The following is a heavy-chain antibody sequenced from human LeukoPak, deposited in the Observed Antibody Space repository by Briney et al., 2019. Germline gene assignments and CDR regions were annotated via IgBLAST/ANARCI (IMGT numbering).Heavy chain of an antibody. V-gene: IGHV4-34*01. CDR1: GGSFSGYY. CDR3: ARWSRAHWYFDL. CDR2: INHSGST. Sequence: SETLSLTCAVYGGSFSGYYWSWIRQPPGKGLEWIGEINHSGSTNYNPSLKSRVTISVDTSKNQFSLKLSSVTAADTAVYHCARWSRAHWYFDLWGRGTLVTVSS. D-gene: IGHD5/OR15-5a*01. J-gene: IGHJ2*01.